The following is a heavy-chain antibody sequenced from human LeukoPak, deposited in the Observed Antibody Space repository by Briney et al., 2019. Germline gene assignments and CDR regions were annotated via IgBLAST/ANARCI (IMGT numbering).Heavy chain of an antibody. D-gene: IGHD3-3*01. CDR3: ARGIGHYDFYCDP. CDR2: VSYDGINK. CDR1: GFTLSVHG. J-gene: IGHJ5*02. V-gene: IGHV3-33*01. Sequence: GGFLRLSCAASGFTLSVHGMHWVRQAPGKGLEYVAGVSYDGINKYYADSVKGRFTISRDISKNTLNLQMNSLRAEDTAVYYCARGIGHYDFYCDPWGQGTLVTVSS.